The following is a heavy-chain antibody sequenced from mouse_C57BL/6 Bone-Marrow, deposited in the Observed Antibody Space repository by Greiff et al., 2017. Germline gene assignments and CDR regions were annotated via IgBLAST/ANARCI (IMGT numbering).Heavy chain of an antibody. V-gene: IGHV14-2*01. CDR1: GFNIKDYY. J-gene: IGHJ3*01. Sequence: VQLKESGAELVKPGASVKLSCTASGFNIKDYYMHWVKQRTEQGLEWIGRIDPEDGETKYAPKFQGKATITAATSSNTAYLQLSSLTSEDTAVYYCARDYGSSPWFAYWGQGTLVTVSA. CDR3: ARDYGSSPWFAY. D-gene: IGHD1-1*01. CDR2: IDPEDGET.